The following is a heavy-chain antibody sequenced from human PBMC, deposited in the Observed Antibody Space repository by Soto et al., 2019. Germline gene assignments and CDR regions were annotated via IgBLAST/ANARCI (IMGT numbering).Heavy chain of an antibody. CDR1: GGSFSGYY. Sequence: SETLSLTCAVYGGSFSGYYWSWIRQPPGKGLEWIGEINHSGSTNYNPSLKSRVTISVDTSKNQFSLKLSSVTAADTAVYYCARGSYYYSSSWYDPNWFDPWGQGTLVTVSS. J-gene: IGHJ5*02. CDR3: ARGSYYYSSSWYDPNWFDP. CDR2: INHSGST. V-gene: IGHV4-34*01. D-gene: IGHD6-13*01.